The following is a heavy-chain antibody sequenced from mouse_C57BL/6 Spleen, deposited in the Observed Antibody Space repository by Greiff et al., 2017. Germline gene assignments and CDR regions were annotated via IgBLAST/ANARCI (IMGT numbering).Heavy chain of an antibody. D-gene: IGHD1-1*01. CDR3: ASYCGSGPHYAMDY. J-gene: IGHJ4*01. V-gene: IGHV1-69*01. CDR1: GYTFTSYW. CDR2: IDPSDSYT. Sequence: QVQLQQPGAELVMPGASVKLSCKASGYTFTSYWMHWVKQRPGQGLEWIGEIDPSDSYTNYNQKFKGKSTLTVDNTSSTAYMQLSSLTSEDSAVYYCASYCGSGPHYAMDYWGQGTSVTVSS.